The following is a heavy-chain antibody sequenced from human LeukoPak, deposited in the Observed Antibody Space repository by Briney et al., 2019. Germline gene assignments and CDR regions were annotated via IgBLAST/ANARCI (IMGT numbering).Heavy chain of an antibody. CDR2: IYYSGST. CDR1: GGSISSYY. V-gene: IGHV4-59*01. D-gene: IGHD1-26*01. CDR3: ARGGATSYYYGMDV. J-gene: IGHJ6*02. Sequence: SETLSLTCTVSGGSISSYYWSWIRQPPGKGLEWIGYIYYSGSTNYNPSLKSRVTIPVDTSKNQFSLKLSSVTAADTAVYYCARGGATSYYYGMDVWGQGTTVTVSS.